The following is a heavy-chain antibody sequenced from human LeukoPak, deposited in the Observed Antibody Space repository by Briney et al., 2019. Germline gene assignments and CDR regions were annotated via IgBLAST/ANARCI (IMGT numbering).Heavy chain of an antibody. D-gene: IGHD1-14*01. J-gene: IGHJ4*02. V-gene: IGHV3-11*01. CDR1: GFSFNDYY. CDR3: SNSRPDSYIDS. CDR2: ISSGGGTII. Sequence: PGGSLRLSCAASGFSFNDYYMTWMRQAPGKGLEWVSYISSGGGTIIYYADSVKGRFTISRDSAQNSVHLQMNSLRPEDTAFYYCSNSRPDSYIDSWGQGTLVTVST.